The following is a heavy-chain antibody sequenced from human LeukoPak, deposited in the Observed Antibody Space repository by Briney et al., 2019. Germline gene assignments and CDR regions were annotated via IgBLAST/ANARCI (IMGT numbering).Heavy chain of an antibody. J-gene: IGHJ5*02. CDR3: ARLSCSDTICPTLPYNHFDP. CDR2: VYYSGAT. Sequence: SETLSLTCTVSGGSISSRGFFWGWIRQPPGKGPEWIGSVYYSGATYYNSSLKSRVTISVDTSKNHFSLKLSSVTAADTAVYYCARLSCSDTICPTLPYNHFDPWGQGTLVTLSS. V-gene: IGHV4-39*01. CDR1: GGSISSRGFF. D-gene: IGHD2-15*01.